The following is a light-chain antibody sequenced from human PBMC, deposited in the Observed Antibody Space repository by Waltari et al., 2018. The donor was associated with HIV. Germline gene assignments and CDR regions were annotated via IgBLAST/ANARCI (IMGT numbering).Light chain of an antibody. CDR3: LLSYSGANWV. J-gene: IGLJ3*02. V-gene: IGLV7-46*01. CDR2: DTS. Sequence: QAVVTQEPSLTVSSGGTVTLTCGSSTGAVTSGHYPYWFQQKPGQAPRTLIYDTSNKHSWTPARFSGSLLGGKAALTLSGAQPEDEAEYYCLLSYSGANWVFGGGTKLTVL. CDR1: TGAVTSGHY.